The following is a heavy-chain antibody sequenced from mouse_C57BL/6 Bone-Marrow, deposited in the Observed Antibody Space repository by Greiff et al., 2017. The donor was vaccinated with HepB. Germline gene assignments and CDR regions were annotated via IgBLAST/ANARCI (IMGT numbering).Heavy chain of an antibody. Sequence: QVQLKESGPGLVQPSQSLSITCTVSGFSLTSYGVHWVRQSPGKGLEWLGVIWSGGSTDYNAAFISRLSISKDNSKSQVFFKMNSLQADDTAIYYCASIYYDYENWYFDVWGTGTTVTVSS. CDR2: IWSGGST. CDR3: ASIYYDYENWYFDV. J-gene: IGHJ1*03. CDR1: GFSLTSYG. V-gene: IGHV2-2*01. D-gene: IGHD2-4*01.